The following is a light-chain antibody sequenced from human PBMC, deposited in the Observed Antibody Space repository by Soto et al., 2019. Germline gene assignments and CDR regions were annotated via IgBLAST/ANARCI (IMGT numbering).Light chain of an antibody. Sequence: QSALTQPASVSGSPGQSITISCTGTSSDVGGYNYVSWYQQHPGKAPKLMIYEVSNRPSGVSSLFSGSKSGNTASLTISGLQAEDEADYYCSSYTTSITYVFGTGTKLTVL. CDR3: SSYTTSITYV. J-gene: IGLJ1*01. CDR1: SSDVGGYNY. CDR2: EVS. V-gene: IGLV2-14*01.